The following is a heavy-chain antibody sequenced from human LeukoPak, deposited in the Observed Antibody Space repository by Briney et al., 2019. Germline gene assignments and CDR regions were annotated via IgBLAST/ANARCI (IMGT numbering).Heavy chain of an antibody. V-gene: IGHV3-23*01. CDR1: GFTFSSYA. Sequence: GGSLRLSCAASGFTFSSYAMNWVRQAPGKGLEWVSFISSSGGSTYYADSVKGRFTISRDSSKNTLYLQMNSLRAEDTAVYYCAKAEEGSGWYLGYFEYWGQGTLVTVSS. CDR2: ISSSGGST. J-gene: IGHJ4*02. D-gene: IGHD6-19*01. CDR3: AKAEEGSGWYLGYFEY.